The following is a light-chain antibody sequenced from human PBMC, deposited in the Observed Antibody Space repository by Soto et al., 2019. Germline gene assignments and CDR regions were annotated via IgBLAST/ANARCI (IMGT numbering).Light chain of an antibody. CDR3: QKYDTSPRT. V-gene: IGKV3-20*01. CDR2: GAS. J-gene: IGKJ1*01. Sequence: EVMLTQSPGTLSLSPGERATLSCRASQSVSSNYLAWYQQKSGQAPRLLIYGASNRATGIPDRFSGSGSGTDLTLTIRRLEPEDFAVYYCQKYDTSPRTFGQGTKVEFK. CDR1: QSVSSNY.